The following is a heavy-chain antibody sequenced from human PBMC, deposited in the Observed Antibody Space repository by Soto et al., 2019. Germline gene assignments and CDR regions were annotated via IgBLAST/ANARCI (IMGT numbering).Heavy chain of an antibody. CDR1: GGTFSNYS. D-gene: IGHD3-10*01. V-gene: IGHV1-69*13. CDR3: ARDRSFYGSGSSPPDFGY. CDR2: IIPILDAV. Sequence: SVKVSCEASGGTFSNYSISWVRQAPGQGLEWMGGIIPILDAVFYAPKFQGRVTITADESTSTAYIQLSGLRSEDTAMYYCARDRSFYGSGSSPPDFGYWRQGTLVTVSS. J-gene: IGHJ4*02.